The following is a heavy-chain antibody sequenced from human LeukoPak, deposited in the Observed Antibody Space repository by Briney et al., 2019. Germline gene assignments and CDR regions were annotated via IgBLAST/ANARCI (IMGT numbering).Heavy chain of an antibody. J-gene: IGHJ3*02. CDR2: ISAYNGNT. V-gene: IGHV1-18*04. Sequence: ASVKVSCKASGYTSTSYGISWVRQAPGQGLEWMGWISAYNGNTNYAQKLQGRVTMTTDTSTSTAYMELRSLRSDDTAVYYCARDYRRGSGSYGIWDAFEIWGQGTMVTVSS. CDR3: ARDYRRGSGSYGIWDAFEI. CDR1: GYTSTSYG. D-gene: IGHD3-10*01.